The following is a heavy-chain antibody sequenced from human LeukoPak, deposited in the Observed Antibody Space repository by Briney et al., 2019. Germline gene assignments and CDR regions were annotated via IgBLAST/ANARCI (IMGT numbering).Heavy chain of an antibody. J-gene: IGHJ4*02. CDR2: SGSGGST. D-gene: IGHD3-3*01. Sequence: GGSLRLSCAASGFTFSSYAMSWVRQAPGKGLEWVSGSGSGGSTYYADSVKGRFTISRDNPKNTLYLQMNSLRAEDTAVYYCAKDFWSGYYPNYWGQGTLVTVSS. CDR1: GFTFSSYA. CDR3: AKDFWSGYYPNY. V-gene: IGHV3-23*01.